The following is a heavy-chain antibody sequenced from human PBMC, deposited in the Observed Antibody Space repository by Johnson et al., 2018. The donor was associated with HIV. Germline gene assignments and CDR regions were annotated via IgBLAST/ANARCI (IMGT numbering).Heavy chain of an antibody. D-gene: IGHD6-13*01. Sequence: VQLVESGGGVVQPGGSLRLSCAASGFTVSNKYMSWVRQAPGKGLEWVSVIYSGGSTYYADSVKGRFIISRDTSKNTLYLQMNSLRAEDTAVDYCARDRSSSWSDAFDIWGQGTMVTVSS. CDR1: GFTVSNKY. CDR3: ARDRSSSWSDAFDI. V-gene: IGHV3-66*01. J-gene: IGHJ3*02. CDR2: IYSGGST.